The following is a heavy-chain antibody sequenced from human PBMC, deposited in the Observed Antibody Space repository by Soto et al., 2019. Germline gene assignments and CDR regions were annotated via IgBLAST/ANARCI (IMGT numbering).Heavy chain of an antibody. D-gene: IGHD5-18*01. J-gene: IGHJ3*02. CDR3: ASFRQLWSGAAFDI. Sequence: EVQLVESGGGLVQPGGSLRLSCAASGFTFSSYWMHWVRQAPGKGLVWVSRINSDGSSTSYADSVKGRFTISRDNAKNTLYLQMNSLRAEDTAVYYCASFRQLWSGAAFDIWGQGTMVTVSS. CDR1: GFTFSSYW. CDR2: INSDGSST. V-gene: IGHV3-74*01.